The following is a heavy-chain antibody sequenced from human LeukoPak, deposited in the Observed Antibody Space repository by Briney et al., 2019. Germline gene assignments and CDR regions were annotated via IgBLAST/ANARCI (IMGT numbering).Heavy chain of an antibody. Sequence: PSETLSLTCAVYGGSFSGYYWSWIRQPPGKGLEWIGEINHSGSTNYNPSLKSRVTISVDTSKNQFSLKLSSVTAPDTAVYYCAGSYYYDSSGYYRAVDYWGQGTLVTVSS. CDR1: GGSFSGYY. CDR2: INHSGST. CDR3: AGSYYYDSSGYYRAVDY. D-gene: IGHD3-22*01. V-gene: IGHV4-34*01. J-gene: IGHJ4*02.